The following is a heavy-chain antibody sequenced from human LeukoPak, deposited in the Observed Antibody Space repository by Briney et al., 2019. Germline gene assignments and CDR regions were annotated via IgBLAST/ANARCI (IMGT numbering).Heavy chain of an antibody. CDR1: GFTFSSYA. J-gene: IGHJ4*02. CDR2: ISGSGGST. V-gene: IGHV3-23*01. CDR3: AKDSDLWSGSSSDFDY. D-gene: IGHD3-3*01. Sequence: PGGSLRLSCAAPGFTFSSYAMNWVRQAPGKGLEWVSAISGSGGSTYYADSVKGRFTLSRDNSKNTLYLQMNSLRAEDTAIYYCAKDSDLWSGSSSDFDYWGQGTLVTVSS.